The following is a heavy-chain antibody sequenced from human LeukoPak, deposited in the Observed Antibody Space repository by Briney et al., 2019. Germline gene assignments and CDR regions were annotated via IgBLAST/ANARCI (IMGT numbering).Heavy chain of an antibody. CDR1: GFTFSSYG. D-gene: IGHD5-18*01. CDR2: IWYDGSNK. V-gene: IGHV3-30*19. CDR3: ARDKIQLWLYFDY. Sequence: PGRSLRLSCAASGFTFSSYGMHWVRQAPGKGLEWVAVIWYDGSNKYYADSVKGRFTISRDNSKNTLYLQMNSLRAEDTAVYYCARDKIQLWLYFDYWGQGTLVTVSS. J-gene: IGHJ4*02.